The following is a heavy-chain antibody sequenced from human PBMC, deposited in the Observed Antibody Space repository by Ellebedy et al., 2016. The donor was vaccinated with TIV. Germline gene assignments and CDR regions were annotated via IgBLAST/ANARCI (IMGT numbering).Heavy chain of an antibody. CDR2: IYHSGST. CDR1: GYSISSGYY. Sequence: SETLSLXCTVSGYSISSGYYWGWIRQPPGKGLEWIGSIYHSGSTYYNPSLKSRVTISVDTSKNQFSLKLSSVTAADTAVYYCARGRRSVIGGFDYWGQGTLVTVSS. J-gene: IGHJ4*02. D-gene: IGHD2-21*01. CDR3: ARGRRSVIGGFDY. V-gene: IGHV4-38-2*02.